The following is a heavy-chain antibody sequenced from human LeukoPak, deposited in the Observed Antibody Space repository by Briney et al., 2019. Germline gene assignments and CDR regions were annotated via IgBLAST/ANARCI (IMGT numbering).Heavy chain of an antibody. CDR2: ISGSGGST. V-gene: IGHV3-23*01. CDR1: GFTFSSYA. D-gene: IGHD3-3*01. CDR3: ARDGGPFYDFWSGYYGDYYGMDV. Sequence: GGSLRLSCAASGFTFSSYAMSWVRQAPGKGLEWVSSISGSGGSTYYADSVKGRFTISRDNAKNTLYLQMNSLRAEGTAVYYCARDGGPFYDFWSGYYGDYYGMDVWGQGTTVTVSS. J-gene: IGHJ6*02.